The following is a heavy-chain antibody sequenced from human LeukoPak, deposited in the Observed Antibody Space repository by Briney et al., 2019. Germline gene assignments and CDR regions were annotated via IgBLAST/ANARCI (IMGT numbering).Heavy chain of an antibody. J-gene: IGHJ5*02. CDR1: GFTFSSYG. V-gene: IGHV4-34*08. D-gene: IGHD3-9*01. CDR3: AKNGQTGFSFDP. Sequence: GSLRLSCAASGFTFSSYGMHWVRQAPGKGLEWIGEGSDRGGTKFNPSLKSRVTISADTSKNQFSLRLNSVTAADTAVYHCAKNGQTGFSFDPWGQGTLVTVSS. CDR2: GSDRGGT.